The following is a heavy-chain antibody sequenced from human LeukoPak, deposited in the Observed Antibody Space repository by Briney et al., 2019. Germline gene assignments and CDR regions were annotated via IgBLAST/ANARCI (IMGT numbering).Heavy chain of an antibody. CDR2: ISGSGVST. D-gene: IGHD6-19*01. Sequence: HPGGSLRLSCAASGFTFSNYAMSWVRQAPGKGLECVSGISGSGVSTYYADSVKGRFTISRDNSKNALYLQMNSLRAEDTAVYYCARGSSGWYDNWFDPWGQGTLVTVSS. J-gene: IGHJ5*02. CDR1: GFTFSNYA. V-gene: IGHV3-23*01. CDR3: ARGSSGWYDNWFDP.